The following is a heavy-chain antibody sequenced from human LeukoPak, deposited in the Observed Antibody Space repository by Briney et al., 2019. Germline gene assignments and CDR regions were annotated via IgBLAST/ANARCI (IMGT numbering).Heavy chain of an antibody. D-gene: IGHD4-17*01. CDR2: ISGSAGST. CDR3: AKDFYGDYPYYYGMDV. CDR1: GFTFSSHA. Sequence: GGSLRLSCAASGFTFSSHAMSWVRQAPGKGLEWVSAISGSAGSTFYADSVKGRFTISRDNSKNTLYLQMNSLRAEDTAVYYCAKDFYGDYPYYYGMDVWGQGTTVTVPS. J-gene: IGHJ6*02. V-gene: IGHV3-23*01.